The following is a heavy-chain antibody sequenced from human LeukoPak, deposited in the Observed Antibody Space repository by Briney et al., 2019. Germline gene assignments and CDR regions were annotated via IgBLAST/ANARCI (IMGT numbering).Heavy chain of an antibody. J-gene: IGHJ4*02. Sequence: SQTLSLTCAVSGGSISSGGYSWSWIRQPPGKGLEWIGYNYHSGNNNYNPSLESRVTISVDTSKNQFSLTLTSVTAADTAVYYCARDRGYYGSKSYSQGSYFDYWGRGSLVTVSS. CDR2: NYHSGNN. CDR1: GGSISSGGYS. CDR3: ARDRGYYGSKSYSQGSYFDY. V-gene: IGHV4-61*08. D-gene: IGHD3-10*01.